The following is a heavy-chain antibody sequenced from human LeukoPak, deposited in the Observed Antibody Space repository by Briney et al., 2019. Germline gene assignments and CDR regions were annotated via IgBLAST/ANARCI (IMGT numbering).Heavy chain of an antibody. Sequence: GGSLRLSCAASGFTFNSYWMTWVRQAPGKGLEWVANIKQDGSEKYYVDSVKGRFTISRDNAKNSLYLQLNSLRAEDTAVYYCARGYYYDCSGYYYYWGQGSLVTVSS. CDR1: GFTFNSYW. D-gene: IGHD3-22*01. CDR3: ARGYYYDCSGYYYY. J-gene: IGHJ4*02. V-gene: IGHV3-7*04. CDR2: IKQDGSEK.